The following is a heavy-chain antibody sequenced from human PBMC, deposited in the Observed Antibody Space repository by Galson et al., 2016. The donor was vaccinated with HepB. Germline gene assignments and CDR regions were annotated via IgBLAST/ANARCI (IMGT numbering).Heavy chain of an antibody. CDR3: ARENGDYLFIDY. V-gene: IGHV3-74*01. Sequence: SLRLSCAGSGFTFSNHYMHWVRQAPGKGLVWVSRINSDGSNGNYADSVKGRFTISRDNARNTLYLHVNSLRAEDAAVYYFARENGDYLFIDYWGQGTLVTVSS. J-gene: IGHJ4*02. D-gene: IGHD4-17*01. CDR1: GFTFSNHY. CDR2: INSDGSNG.